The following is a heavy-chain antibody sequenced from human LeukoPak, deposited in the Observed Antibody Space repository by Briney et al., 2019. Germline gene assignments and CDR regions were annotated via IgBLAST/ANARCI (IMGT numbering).Heavy chain of an antibody. Sequence: SETLSLTCTVSGGSISSGGYYWSWIRQPPGKGLEWIGYIYHSGSTYYNPSLKSRVTISVDRSKNQFSLKLSSVTAADTAVYYCARDRPIAARLSYFDYWGQGTLVTVSS. V-gene: IGHV4-30-2*01. CDR2: IYHSGST. CDR1: GGSISSGGYY. J-gene: IGHJ4*02. CDR3: ARDRPIAARLSYFDY. D-gene: IGHD6-6*01.